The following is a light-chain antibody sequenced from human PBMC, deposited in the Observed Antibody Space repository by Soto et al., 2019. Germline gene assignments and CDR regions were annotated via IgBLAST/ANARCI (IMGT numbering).Light chain of an antibody. CDR2: AAP. V-gene: IGKV1-9*01. J-gene: IGKJ4*01. CDR3: QQLNSYPLS. Sequence: DIQMTQSPSSLSASVGGRVTITCRASQSISSYLNWYQQKSGKAPKLLIYAAPNLQSGVPSRFSGSVSGTEFTLTISSLQPGDFATYYCQQLNSYPLSFGGGTKVDIK. CDR1: QSISSY.